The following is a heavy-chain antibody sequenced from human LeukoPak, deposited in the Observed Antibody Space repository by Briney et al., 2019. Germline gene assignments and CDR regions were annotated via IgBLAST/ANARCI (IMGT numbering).Heavy chain of an antibody. V-gene: IGHV4-61*02. D-gene: IGHD3-10*01. CDR3: ARDSFMYYGSGSYADYYYYMDV. Sequence: PSETLSLTCTVSGGSISSGSHYWTWIRQPAGKGLEWIGRIYTSGSTNYNPSLKSRVTVSVDTSKNQFSLKLSSVTAADTAVYYCARDSFMYYGSGSYADYYYYMDVWGKGTTVTISS. J-gene: IGHJ6*03. CDR2: IYTSGST. CDR1: GGSISSGSHY.